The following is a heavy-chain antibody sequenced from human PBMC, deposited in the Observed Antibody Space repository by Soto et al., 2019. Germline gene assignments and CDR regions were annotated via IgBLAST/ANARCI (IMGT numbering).Heavy chain of an antibody. V-gene: IGHV2-70*11. J-gene: IGHJ6*03. Sequence: SGPTLVKPTQTLTLTCTFSGFSLSTSGMCVSWIRQPPGKALEWLARIDWDDDKYYSTSLKTRLTISKDTSKNQVVLTMTNMDPVDTATYYCARITIEHYDFGKYYYYYYMDVWGKGTTVTVSS. CDR1: GFSLSTSGMC. CDR3: ARITIEHYDFGKYYYYYYMDV. D-gene: IGHD3-3*01. CDR2: IDWDDDK.